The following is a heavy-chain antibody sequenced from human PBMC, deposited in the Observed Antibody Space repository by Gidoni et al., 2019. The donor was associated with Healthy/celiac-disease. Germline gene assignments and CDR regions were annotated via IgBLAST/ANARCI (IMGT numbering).Heavy chain of an antibody. CDR2: LDYSGST. V-gene: IGHV4-39*07. CDR1: GDFISSSSYY. D-gene: IGHD1-26*01. Sequence: QLQLQESGPGLVKPSETLSLTCTVSGDFISSSSYYWVWIRQPPGKGLAWSWSLDYSGSTYYKPSLKSLVTIAVDTSKNQFSLKRSSVTAADTAVYYCARDGTSGGYLVGPHDYWGQGTLVTVSS. J-gene: IGHJ4*02. CDR3: ARDGTSGGYLVGPHDY.